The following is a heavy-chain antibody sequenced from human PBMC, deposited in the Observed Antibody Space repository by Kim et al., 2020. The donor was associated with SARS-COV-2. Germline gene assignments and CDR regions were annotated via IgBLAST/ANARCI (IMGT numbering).Heavy chain of an antibody. Sequence: SETLSLSCTVSGGSISNSFNHWGWIRQRPGKGLEWIGSVYHSGSTYDSPSLKSRVTVSVDTSKNQFSLKVTSVTAADTAVYFCARLPHDSSGYVDCWGQGILVTVSS. CDR1: GGSISNSFNH. J-gene: IGHJ4*02. CDR2: VYHSGST. V-gene: IGHV4-39*01. D-gene: IGHD3-22*01. CDR3: ARLPHDSSGYVDC.